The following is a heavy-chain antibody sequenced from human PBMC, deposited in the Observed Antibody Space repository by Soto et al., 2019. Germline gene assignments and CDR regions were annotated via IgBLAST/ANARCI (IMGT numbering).Heavy chain of an antibody. CDR1: GGTFSSYA. V-gene: IGHV1-69*01. J-gene: IGHJ5*02. D-gene: IGHD6-13*01. CDR3: ARGNLRSIAAAGYNWFDP. CDR2: IIPIFGTA. Sequence: QVQLVQSGAEVKKPGSSVKVSCKASGGTFSSYAISWVRQAPGQGLEWMGGIIPIFGTANYAQKFQGRVTITADESTSTAYMELSSLRSEDTAVYYCARGNLRSIAAAGYNWFDPWGQGTLVTVSS.